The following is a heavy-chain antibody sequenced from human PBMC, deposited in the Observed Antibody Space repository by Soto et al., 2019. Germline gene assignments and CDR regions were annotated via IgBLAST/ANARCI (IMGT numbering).Heavy chain of an antibody. CDR2: ISYDGSNK. CDR3: AKAQDIVVVVAATIFDY. Sequence: GGSLRLSCAASGFTFSSYGMHWVRQAPGKGLEWVAVISYDGSNKYYADSVKGRFTISRDNSKNTLYLQMNSLRAEDTAVYYCAKAQDIVVVVAATIFDYWGQGTLVTAPQ. J-gene: IGHJ4*02. V-gene: IGHV3-30*18. CDR1: GFTFSSYG. D-gene: IGHD2-15*01.